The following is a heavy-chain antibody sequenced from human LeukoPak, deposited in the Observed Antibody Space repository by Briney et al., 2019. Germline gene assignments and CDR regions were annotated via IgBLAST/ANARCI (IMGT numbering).Heavy chain of an antibody. CDR1: GGSFSGYY. V-gene: IGHV4-34*01. CDR3: ARRRRIVGATPGAFDI. J-gene: IGHJ3*02. D-gene: IGHD1-26*01. Sequence: SETLSLTCAVYGGSFSGYYWSWIRQPPGKRLEWIGEINHSGSTNYNPSLKSRVTISVDTTKNQFSLKLSSVTAADTAVYYCARRRRIVGATPGAFDIWGQGTMVTVSS. CDR2: INHSGST.